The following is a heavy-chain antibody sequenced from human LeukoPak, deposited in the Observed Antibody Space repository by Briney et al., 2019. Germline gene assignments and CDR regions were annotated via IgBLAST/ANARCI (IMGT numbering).Heavy chain of an antibody. V-gene: IGHV3-74*01. CDR1: GFTFGRYW. CDR3: AKIDAY. J-gene: IGHJ4*02. Sequence: PGGSLRLSCAASGFTFGRYWMHWVRQAPGQGLVWFSRINSDGSITNYADSVKGRFTISIDNAKNTRYLQMSRLRAEDTAVYYCAKIDAYWGQGTLVTVSS. CDR2: INSDGSIT.